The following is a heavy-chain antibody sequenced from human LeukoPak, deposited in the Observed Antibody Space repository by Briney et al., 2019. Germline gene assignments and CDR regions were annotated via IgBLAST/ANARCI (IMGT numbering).Heavy chain of an antibody. J-gene: IGHJ5*02. V-gene: IGHV4-30-4*01. CDR3: ARGNWFDP. Sequence: SETLSLTCSVSGGSISSGDYYWSWIRQPPGKGLEWIGYIYYSGSTYYNPSLESRVTISVDTSKNQFSLKLSSVTAADTAVYYCARGNWFDPWGQGTLVTVSS. CDR1: GGSISSGDYY. CDR2: IYYSGST.